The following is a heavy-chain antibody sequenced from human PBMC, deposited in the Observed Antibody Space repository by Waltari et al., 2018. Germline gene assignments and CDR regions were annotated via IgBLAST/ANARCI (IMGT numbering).Heavy chain of an antibody. D-gene: IGHD1-26*01. CDR2: INEDGSEK. CDR1: GFHFNTYW. V-gene: IGHV3-7*01. J-gene: IGHJ4*02. Sequence: VRLVESGGTLVLLGGSLRLTCAASGFHFNTYWMSWVRQAPGKGLEWVANINEDGSEKNYVDSVKGRFTISRDNTENSLYLQMNSLRGEDTAVYYCARGVGSGQGVVHWGQGTLVTVSS. CDR3: ARGVGSGQGVVH.